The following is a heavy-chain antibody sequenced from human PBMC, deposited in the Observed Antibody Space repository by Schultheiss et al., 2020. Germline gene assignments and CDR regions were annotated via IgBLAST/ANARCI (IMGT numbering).Heavy chain of an antibody. CDR3: ARPGGDSSSWYVDLVQYYFDY. CDR1: GFTFSSYG. CDR2: ISYDGSNK. Sequence: GGSLRLSCAASGFTFSSYGMHWVRQAPGKGLEWVAVISYDGSNKYYADSVKGRFTISRDNSKNTLYLQMNSLRAEDTAVYYCARPGGDSSSWYVDLVQYYFDYWGQGTLVTVSS. J-gene: IGHJ4*02. D-gene: IGHD6-13*01. V-gene: IGHV3-30*03.